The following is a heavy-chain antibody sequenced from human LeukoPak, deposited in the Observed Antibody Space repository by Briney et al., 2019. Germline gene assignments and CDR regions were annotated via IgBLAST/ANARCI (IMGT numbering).Heavy chain of an antibody. D-gene: IGHD3-3*01. Sequence: GASVKVSCKASGGTFSSYAISWVRQAPGQGLEWMGGIIPIFGTANYAQKFQGRVTITTDGSTSTAYMELSSLRSEDTAVYYCARARHYDFWSGYSYYYYMDVWGKGTTVTVSS. CDR1: GGTFSSYA. CDR2: IIPIFGTA. V-gene: IGHV1-69*05. CDR3: ARARHYDFWSGYSYYYYMDV. J-gene: IGHJ6*03.